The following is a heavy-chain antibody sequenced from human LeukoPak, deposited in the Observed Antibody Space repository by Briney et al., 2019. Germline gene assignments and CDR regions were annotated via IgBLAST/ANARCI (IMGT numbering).Heavy chain of an antibody. CDR3: ARLRGNYFPDY. CDR2: IHYSGST. V-gene: IGHV4-59*01. D-gene: IGHD4-11*01. CDR1: GGSISGYY. Sequence: SETLSLTCTVSGGSISGYYWSWIRQPPGKGLEWIGYIHYSGSTNYNPSLKSRVTISVDTSKNQFSLKLSSVTAADTAVYYCARLRGNYFPDYWGQGILVTVSS. J-gene: IGHJ4*02.